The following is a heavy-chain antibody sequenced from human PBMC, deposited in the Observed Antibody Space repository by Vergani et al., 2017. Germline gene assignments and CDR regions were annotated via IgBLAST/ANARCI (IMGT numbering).Heavy chain of an antibody. CDR2: IYVSGIT. CDR1: GASINNDFYY. D-gene: IGHD4-23*01. CDR3: GGDNEQLRPRYFDL. V-gene: IGHV4-61*02. J-gene: IGHJ3*01. Sequence: QVQLQESGPGLVKPSQTLSLTCTVSGASINNDFYYWHWIRQPAGKGLEWIGRIYVSGITDYNSSLQSRVSMSVATSKNQFSLTLTSVTAADTAVYYCGGDNEQLRPRYFDLWLRGTMVTVSS.